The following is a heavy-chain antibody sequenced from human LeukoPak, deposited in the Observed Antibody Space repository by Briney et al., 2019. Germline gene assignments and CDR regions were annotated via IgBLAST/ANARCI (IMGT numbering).Heavy chain of an antibody. V-gene: IGHV1-2*02. Sequence: ASVKVSCKASGYTFTGYYMHWVRQAPGQGLEWMGWINPNSGGTKYAQKFQGRVTMTRDTSISTAHMELSRLRSDDTAVYYCARDPPASPEFQGYCSSTSCNPGYWGQETLVTVSS. CDR1: GYTFTGYY. J-gene: IGHJ4*02. CDR3: ARDPPASPEFQGYCSSTSCNPGY. CDR2: INPNSGGT. D-gene: IGHD2-2*01.